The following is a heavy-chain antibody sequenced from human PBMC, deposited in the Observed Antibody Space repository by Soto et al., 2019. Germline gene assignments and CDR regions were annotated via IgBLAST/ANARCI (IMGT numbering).Heavy chain of an antibody. D-gene: IGHD3-22*01. J-gene: IGHJ4*02. CDR3: ARGTYYYDSSGYYTPDNFDY. V-gene: IGHV4-30-2*01. Sequence: PSETLSLTCAVSGGSISSGGYSWSWIRQPPGKGLEWIGYIYRSGSTYYNPSLKSRVTISVDRSKNQFSLKLSSVTAADTAVYYCARGTYYYDSSGYYTPDNFDYWGQGTLVTVSS. CDR1: GGSISSGGYS. CDR2: IYRSGST.